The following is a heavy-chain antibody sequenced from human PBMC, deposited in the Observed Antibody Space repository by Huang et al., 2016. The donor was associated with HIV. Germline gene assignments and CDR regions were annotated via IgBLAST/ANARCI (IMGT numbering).Heavy chain of an antibody. CDR3: ARDQWLGQYFDY. D-gene: IGHD6-19*01. V-gene: IGHV3-30*10. Sequence: QVLLVESGGGVVQPGRSRELSCAAPGFTFINYAMSGVRQAPGRGREGVEHISYDGTKNHDTDSVKGRFTISRDNSKNTQYLHMKNLKTEDTAVYHCARDQWLGQYFDYWGQGTLVTVSS. CDR2: ISYDGTKN. J-gene: IGHJ4*02. CDR1: GFTFINYA.